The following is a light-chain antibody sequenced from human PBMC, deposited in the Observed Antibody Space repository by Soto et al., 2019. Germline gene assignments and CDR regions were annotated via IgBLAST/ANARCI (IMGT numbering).Light chain of an antibody. V-gene: IGKV3-20*01. CDR1: QSVMSNY. CDR3: QQYAGSRT. J-gene: IGKJ1*01. Sequence: EVVFTQSPGSLSLSPGERATLYCRASQSVMSNYLAWYQQKPGQPPRLLIYGASSRATGIPDRFSGSGSGTQFTLTISSLQSEDFAIYYCQQYAGSRTFGQGTKVDIK. CDR2: GAS.